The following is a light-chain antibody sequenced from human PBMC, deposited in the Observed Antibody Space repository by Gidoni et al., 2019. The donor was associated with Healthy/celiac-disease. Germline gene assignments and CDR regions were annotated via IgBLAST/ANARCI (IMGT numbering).Light chain of an antibody. J-gene: IGKJ2*01. CDR1: QSVSSSY. V-gene: IGKV3-20*01. CDR3: QQNGSSPPYT. CDR2: GAS. Sequence: EIVLTQSPGTLSLSPGERATLSCRASQSVSSSYLAWYQQKPGQAPRLLIYGASSRATGIPDRFSGSVSGTDFTLTISRLEPEDFAVYYCQQNGSSPPYTFGQGTKLEI.